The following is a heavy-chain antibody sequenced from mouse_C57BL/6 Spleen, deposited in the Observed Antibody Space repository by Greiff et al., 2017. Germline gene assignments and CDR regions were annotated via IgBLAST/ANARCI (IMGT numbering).Heavy chain of an antibody. D-gene: IGHD1-1*01. CDR1: GYTFTSYW. CDR2: IYPSDSET. J-gene: IGHJ4*01. CDR3: AREGYYDYYAMDY. V-gene: IGHV1-61*01. Sequence: QVQLQQPGAELVRPGSSVKLSCKASGYTFTSYWMDWEKQRPGQGLEWIGNIYPSDSETHYNQKFKDKATLTVDKSSSTAYMQLSSLTSEDSAVYYCAREGYYDYYAMDYWGQGTSVTVSS.